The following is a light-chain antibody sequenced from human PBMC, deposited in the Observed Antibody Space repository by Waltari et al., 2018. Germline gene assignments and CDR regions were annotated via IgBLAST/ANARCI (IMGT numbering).Light chain of an antibody. CDR2: WAS. V-gene: IGKV4-1*01. CDR3: QQYYSTPWT. CDR1: QSVLYSSNNKNY. J-gene: IGKJ1*01. Sequence: DIVMTQSPASLAVSLGERANINCKSSQSVLYSSNNKNYLAWYQQKPGQPPKLPIYWASTRESGVPDRFSGSGSGTDFTLTISSLQAEDVAVYYCQQYYSTPWTFGQGTKVEIK.